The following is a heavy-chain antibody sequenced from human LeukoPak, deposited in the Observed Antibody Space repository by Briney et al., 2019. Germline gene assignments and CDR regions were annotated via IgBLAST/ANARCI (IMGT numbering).Heavy chain of an antibody. CDR3: ARGGTAAMIRRSPVGY. CDR2: IKQDGTEK. V-gene: IGHV3-7*01. J-gene: IGHJ4*02. CDR1: GFTFTTYW. Sequence: GGSLRLSCAASGFTFTTYWMSWVRQAPGKGLEWVANIKQDGTEKYYVDSVKGRFTISRDNAKNSLYLQMNSLRVEDTAVYYCARGGTAAMIRRSPVGYWGQGTLVTVSS. D-gene: IGHD2-2*01.